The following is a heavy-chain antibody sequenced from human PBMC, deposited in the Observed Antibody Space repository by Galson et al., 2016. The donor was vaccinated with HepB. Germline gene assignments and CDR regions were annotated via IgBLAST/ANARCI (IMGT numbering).Heavy chain of an antibody. V-gene: IGHV3-9*01. J-gene: IGHJ4*02. D-gene: IGHD3-3*01. Sequence: SLRLSCAASGFTFDDYAMHWVRQASGKGLEWVSTINWNSGIIAYADSVKGRFTISRDNAKNSLYLQMNSLRAEDTALYYCTKGYYGGPPDYWGQGTLVTVSS. CDR3: TKGYYGGPPDY. CDR2: INWNSGII. CDR1: GFTFDDYA.